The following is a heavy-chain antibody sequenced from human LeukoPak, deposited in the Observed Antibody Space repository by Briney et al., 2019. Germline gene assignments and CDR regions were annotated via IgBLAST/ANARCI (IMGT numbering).Heavy chain of an antibody. J-gene: IGHJ6*03. Sequence: GASVKVSCKASGGTFSSYAISWVRQAPGQGLEWMGGITPIFGTANYAQKFQGRLTITADASTSTAYMELSSLRSEDTAVYYCASGPFLTFDHTPEGYYHYYMDVWGTGTTVTTSS. D-gene: IGHD1-14*01. CDR2: ITPIFGTA. CDR3: ASGPFLTFDHTPEGYYHYYMDV. V-gene: IGHV1-69*13. CDR1: GGTFSSYA.